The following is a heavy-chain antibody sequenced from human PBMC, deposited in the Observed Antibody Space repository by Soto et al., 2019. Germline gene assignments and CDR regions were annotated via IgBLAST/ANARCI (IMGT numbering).Heavy chain of an antibody. J-gene: IGHJ2*01. CDR2: ISSGSATI. Sequence: ESGGGLVQPGGSLRLSCAASEFTFSSYSMNWVRQAPGKGLEWVSYISSGSATIYYADSVKGRFTISRDNAKNTLYLQMNSLRDGDTAVYYCARDSASYSSSSGSYWYFDLWGRGTLVTVSS. CDR3: ARDSASYSSSSGSYWYFDL. D-gene: IGHD6-6*01. CDR1: EFTFSSYS. V-gene: IGHV3-48*02.